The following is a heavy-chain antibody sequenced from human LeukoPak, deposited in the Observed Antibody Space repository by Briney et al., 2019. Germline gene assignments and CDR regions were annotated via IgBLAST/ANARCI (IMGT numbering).Heavy chain of an antibody. CDR1: GYTFTGYY. J-gene: IGHJ5*02. Sequence: ASVKVSCKASGYTFTGYYMHWVRQAPGQGLEWMGWINPNSGGTNYAQKFQGRVTMTRDTSISTVYMELSRLRSDGTAVYYCARAPPITGGPFDPWGQGTLVTVSS. V-gene: IGHV1-2*02. CDR3: ARAPPITGGPFDP. D-gene: IGHD3-10*01. CDR2: INPNSGGT.